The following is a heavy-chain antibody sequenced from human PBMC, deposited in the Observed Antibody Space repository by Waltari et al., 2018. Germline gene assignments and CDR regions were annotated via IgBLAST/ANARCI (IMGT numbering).Heavy chain of an antibody. J-gene: IGHJ4*02. CDR2: IYSYGRT. CDR1: PFSVSSNH. CDR3: ARDPRWYESGD. D-gene: IGHD2-15*01. V-gene: IGHV3-53*01. Sequence: EVPLVDSGGGLIQPGGSLNLSCVASPFSVSSNHMSWVRQAPGKGLEWVSVIYSYGRTNYAESVKGRFTISRDSSKNTVYLQMSSLRVEDTAIYYCARDPRWYESGDWGQGTLVTVSS.